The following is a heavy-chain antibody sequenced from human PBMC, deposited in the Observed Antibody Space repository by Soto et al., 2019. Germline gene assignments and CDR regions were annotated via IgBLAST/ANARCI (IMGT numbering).Heavy chain of an antibody. CDR3: AKAINDYYAPLDY. V-gene: IGHV3-23*01. CDR2: ISGGADDT. CDR1: GFTFSNYA. J-gene: IGHJ4*02. Sequence: EVQLLESGGGLVQPGGSLRLSCTASGFTFSNYAMGWVRQAPGKGLEWVSVISGGADDTHYADSVKGRFTIARDNSKNKLSVQMDSLSAEDTAVYYCAKAINDYYAPLDYWGQGMRVTVSS. D-gene: IGHD3-3*01.